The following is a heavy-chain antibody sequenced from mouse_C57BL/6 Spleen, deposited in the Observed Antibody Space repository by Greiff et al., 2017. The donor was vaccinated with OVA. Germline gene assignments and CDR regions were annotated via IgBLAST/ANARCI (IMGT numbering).Heavy chain of an antibody. CDR2: FDPSDSET. J-gene: IGHJ3*01. CDR1: GYTFTSYW. V-gene: IGHV1-52*01. Sequence: VKLQQPGAELVRPGSSVKLSCKASGYTFTSYWMNWVKQRLIQGLEWIGNFDPSDSETHYNQKFKDKATLTVDKSSSTAYMQLSSLTSEDSAVYYCARRGAYWGQGTLVTVSA. CDR3: ARRGAY.